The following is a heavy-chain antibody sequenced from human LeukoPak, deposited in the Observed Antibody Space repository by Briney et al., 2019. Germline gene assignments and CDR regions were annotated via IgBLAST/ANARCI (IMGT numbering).Heavy chain of an antibody. Sequence: SETLSLTCAVYGGSFNDFYWSWIRQSPGKGLEWIGELNHAGSTNFNPSLKGRVTFSVDTSKKQFSLRLNSVTAADTAVYYCARISGAVGSNVQAFDIWGQGTMVIVSS. D-gene: IGHD6-19*01. CDR2: LNHAGST. CDR3: ARISGAVGSNVQAFDI. CDR1: GGSFNDFY. J-gene: IGHJ3*02. V-gene: IGHV4-34*01.